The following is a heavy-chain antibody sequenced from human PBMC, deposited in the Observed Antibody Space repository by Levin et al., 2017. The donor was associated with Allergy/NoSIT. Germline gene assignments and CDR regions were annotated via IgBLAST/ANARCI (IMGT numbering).Heavy chain of an antibody. Sequence: TGGSLRLSCAASGFTFSSYGMHWVRQAPGKGLEWVAVISYDGSNKYYADSVKGRFTISRDNSKNTLYLQMNSLRAEDTAVYYCAKDKSKWLATYFDYWGQGTLVTVSS. CDR2: ISYDGSNK. CDR1: GFTFSSYG. J-gene: IGHJ4*02. D-gene: IGHD6-19*01. V-gene: IGHV3-30*18. CDR3: AKDKSKWLATYFDY.